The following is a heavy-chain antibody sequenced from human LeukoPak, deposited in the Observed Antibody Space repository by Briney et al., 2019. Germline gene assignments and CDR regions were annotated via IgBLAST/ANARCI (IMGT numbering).Heavy chain of an antibody. J-gene: IGHJ4*02. Sequence: GGSLRLSCAASGFTFSSYGMHWVRQAPGKGLEWVAVISYDGSNKYYADSVKGRFTISRDNSKNTLYLQMNSLRAEDTAVYYCAKGIYSGRDCFDYWGQGTLVTVSS. CDR1: GFTFSSYG. CDR3: AKGIYSGRDCFDY. D-gene: IGHD1-26*01. CDR2: ISYDGSNK. V-gene: IGHV3-30*18.